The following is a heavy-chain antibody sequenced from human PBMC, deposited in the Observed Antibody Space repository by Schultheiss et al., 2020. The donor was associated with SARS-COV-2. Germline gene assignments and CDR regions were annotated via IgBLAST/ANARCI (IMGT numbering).Heavy chain of an antibody. Sequence: GESLKISCAASGFTFSSYAMHWVRQAPGKGLEWVAVISYDGSNKYYADSVKGRFTISRDNAKNSLYLQMNSLRAEDTALYYCARVPTRVPAALPLFDWYFDLWGRGTLVTVSS. CDR1: GFTFSSYA. CDR3: ARVPTRVPAALPLFDWYFDL. D-gene: IGHD2-2*01. J-gene: IGHJ2*01. V-gene: IGHV3-30*04. CDR2: ISYDGSNK.